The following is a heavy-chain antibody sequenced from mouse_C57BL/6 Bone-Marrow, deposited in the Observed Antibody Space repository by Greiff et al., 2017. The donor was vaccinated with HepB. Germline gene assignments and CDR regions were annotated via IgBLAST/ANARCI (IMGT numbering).Heavy chain of an antibody. V-gene: IGHV1-74*01. Sequence: VQLQQSGAELVKPGASVKVSCKASGYTFTSYWMHWVKQRPGQGLEWIGRIHPSASDTNYNQKFKGKATLTVDKSSSTAYMQLSSLTSEDSAVYYCAIWGGMDAMDYWGQGTSVTVSS. CDR3: AIWGGMDAMDY. CDR2: IHPSASDT. D-gene: IGHD2-10*02. J-gene: IGHJ4*01. CDR1: GYTFTSYW.